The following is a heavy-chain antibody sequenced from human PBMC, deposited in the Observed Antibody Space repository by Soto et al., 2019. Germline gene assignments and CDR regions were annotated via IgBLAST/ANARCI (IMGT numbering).Heavy chain of an antibody. Sequence: ASVKVSCKASGYTFTSYYMHWVRQAPGQGLEWTGIINPSGGSTSYAQKFQGRVTMTRDTSTSTVYMELSSLRSEDTAVYYCARDTKHSSGWYPDYYYYYGMDVWGQGTTVTVSS. CDR2: INPSGGST. D-gene: IGHD6-19*01. J-gene: IGHJ6*02. CDR3: ARDTKHSSGWYPDYYYYYGMDV. CDR1: GYTFTSYY. V-gene: IGHV1-46*01.